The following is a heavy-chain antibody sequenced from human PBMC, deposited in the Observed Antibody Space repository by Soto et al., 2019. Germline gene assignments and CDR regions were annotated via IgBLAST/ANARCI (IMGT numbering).Heavy chain of an antibody. V-gene: IGHV4-30-2*01. CDR3: ARAVAPYLGTWFDP. J-gene: IGHJ5*02. D-gene: IGHD3-16*01. CDR2: ISRSGST. Sequence: LSLTCTVSGGSITSGNSYSWSWIRQPPGKGLEWIGSISRSGSTSYNPSLKGRVTMSVDKSKNQFSLKLSSVTAADTAVYYCARAVAPYLGTWFDPWGQGTLVTVSS. CDR1: GGSITSGNSYS.